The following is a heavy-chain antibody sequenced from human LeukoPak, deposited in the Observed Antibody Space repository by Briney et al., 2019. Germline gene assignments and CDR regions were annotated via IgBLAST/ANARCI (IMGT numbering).Heavy chain of an antibody. CDR3: ARHSITYYDILTGYSSDWYFDL. J-gene: IGHJ2*01. Sequence: ASVKVSCKASGYTFTGYYMHWVRQAPGQGLEWMGWINPNSGGTNYAQKFQGRVTMTRDTSISTAYMELSRLRSDDTAVYYCARHSITYYDILTGYSSDWYFDLWGRGTLVTVSS. V-gene: IGHV1-2*02. D-gene: IGHD3-9*01. CDR1: GYTFTGYY. CDR2: INPNSGGT.